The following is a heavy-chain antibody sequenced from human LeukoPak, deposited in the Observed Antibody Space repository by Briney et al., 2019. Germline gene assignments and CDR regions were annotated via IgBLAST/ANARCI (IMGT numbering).Heavy chain of an antibody. V-gene: IGHV4-4*02. D-gene: IGHD3-10*01. CDR3: ARRAVRGVIIALGDY. CDR2: IYHSGST. Sequence: SGTLSLTCAVSGDSISSSNWWSWVRQPPGKGLEWIGEIYHSGSTNYNPSLKSRVTISVDKSKNQFSLKLSSVTAADTAVYYCARRAVRGVIIALGDYWGQGTLVTVSS. J-gene: IGHJ4*02. CDR1: GDSISSSNW.